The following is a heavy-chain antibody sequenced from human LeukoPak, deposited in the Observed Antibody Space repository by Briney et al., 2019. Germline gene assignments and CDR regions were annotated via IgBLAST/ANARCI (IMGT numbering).Heavy chain of an antibody. D-gene: IGHD6-13*01. CDR3: ARSTAADPGAFQY. Sequence: PSETLSLTCTVSGDSRKSYYWSWIRHPPGKGLEWIAYIHDSGSTNYDPSLTSRVTISLDTSNNQYSLRVTSVTAADTAVYYCARSTAADPGAFQYWGQGTLVTVSS. V-gene: IGHV4-59*01. CDR1: GDSRKSYY. CDR2: IHDSGST. J-gene: IGHJ1*01.